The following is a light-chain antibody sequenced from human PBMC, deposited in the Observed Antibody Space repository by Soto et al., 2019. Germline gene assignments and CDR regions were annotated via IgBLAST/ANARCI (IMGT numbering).Light chain of an antibody. Sequence: QSVLTQPPSASGSPRQSVTISCTGTTSDVGGYKYVSWHQQHPGKAPKLIIYEVAKRPSGVPDRFSGSKSGNTASLTVSGLQAEDEADYYCSSYAGSNTFVFGPGTKVTVL. CDR3: SSYAGSNTFV. V-gene: IGLV2-8*01. CDR1: TSDVGGYKY. J-gene: IGLJ1*01. CDR2: EVA.